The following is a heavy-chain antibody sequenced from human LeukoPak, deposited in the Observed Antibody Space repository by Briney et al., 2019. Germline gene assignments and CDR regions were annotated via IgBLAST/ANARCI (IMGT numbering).Heavy chain of an antibody. CDR3: ARAFRGMGLRFPHNYYYYMDV. J-gene: IGHJ6*03. CDR2: ISYDGSYK. Sequence: GGSLRLSCAASGFTFNNYGMHWVRQAPGKGLEWVALISYDGSYKYYTESVKGRFTISRDNSKNTLYLQMNSLRAEDTAVYYCARAFRGMGLRFPHNYYYYMDVWGKGTTVTVSS. D-gene: IGHD5-12*01. CDR1: GFTFNNYG. V-gene: IGHV3-30*03.